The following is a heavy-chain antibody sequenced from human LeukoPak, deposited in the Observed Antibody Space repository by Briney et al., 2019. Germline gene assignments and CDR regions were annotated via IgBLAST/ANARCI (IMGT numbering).Heavy chain of an antibody. CDR2: INPNSGGT. J-gene: IGHJ6*03. D-gene: IGHD3-10*01. Sequence: GASVKVSCKASGYTFTGYYMHWVRQAPGQGLEWMGWINPNSGGTNYAQKFQGRVTMTRDTSISTACMELSRLRSDDTAVYYCARGITMVRGVIIPYYYYYMDVWGKGTTVTVSS. CDR1: GYTFTGYY. V-gene: IGHV1-2*02. CDR3: ARGITMVRGVIIPYYYYYMDV.